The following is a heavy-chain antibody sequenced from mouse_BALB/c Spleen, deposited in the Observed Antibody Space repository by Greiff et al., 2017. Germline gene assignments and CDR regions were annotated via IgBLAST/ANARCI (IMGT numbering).Heavy chain of an antibody. CDR3: AREGTTATRRYAMDY. CDR2: IYPGNVNT. V-gene: IGHV1S56*01. J-gene: IGHJ4*01. Sequence: VQLQQSGPELVKPGASVRISCKASGYTFTSYYIHWVKQRPGQGLEWIGWIYPGNVNTKYNEKFKGKATLTADKSSSTAYMQLSSLTSEDSAVYFCAREGTTATRRYAMDYWGQGTSVTVSS. CDR1: GYTFTSYY. D-gene: IGHD1-2*01.